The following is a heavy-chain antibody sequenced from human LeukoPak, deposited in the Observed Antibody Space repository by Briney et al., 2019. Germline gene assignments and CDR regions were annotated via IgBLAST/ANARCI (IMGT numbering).Heavy chain of an antibody. V-gene: IGHV3-23*01. CDR2: ISGSGGST. CDR1: GFTFSSYA. D-gene: IGHD6-19*01. J-gene: IGHJ4*02. Sequence: GGSLRLSCAASGFTFSSYAMSWVRQAPGKGLEWVSAISGSGGSTYYADSVKGRFTISRDNSKNTVYLQMSSLRAEDTAVYFCARTREQWQVLDYWGQGTLVTVSS. CDR3: ARTREQWQVLDY.